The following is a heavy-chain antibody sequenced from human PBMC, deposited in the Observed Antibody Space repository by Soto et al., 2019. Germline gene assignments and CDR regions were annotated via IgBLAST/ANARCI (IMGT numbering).Heavy chain of an antibody. CDR1: GFTFSSYA. D-gene: IGHD3-10*01. Sequence: GGSLRLSCAASGFTFSSYAMSWVRQAPGKGLEWVAAISGSGGSKYYADFVKGRFTIFRDNSKNTLYLQMNSLRAEDTAVYYCARDRVPMLRGAPDGLHHWGQGSLVTVSS. CDR3: ARDRVPMLRGAPDGLHH. J-gene: IGHJ5*02. CDR2: ISGSGGSK. V-gene: IGHV3-23*01.